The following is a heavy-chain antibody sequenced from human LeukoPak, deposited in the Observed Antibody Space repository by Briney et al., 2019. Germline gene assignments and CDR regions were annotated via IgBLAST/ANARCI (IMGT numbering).Heavy chain of an antibody. V-gene: IGHV4-38-2*02. J-gene: IGHJ3*01. CDR2: IYHSGST. D-gene: IGHD3-10*01. CDR1: GYSISSGYY. CDR3: AKPSNYYGSATDAFDF. Sequence: SETLSLTCTVSGYSISSGYYWGWIRQPPGKGLEWIGSIYHSGSTYYNPSLKSRVTISVDTSKNHFSLKLNSVTAADTAVYYCAKPSNYYGSATDAFDFWGQGTMVTVSS.